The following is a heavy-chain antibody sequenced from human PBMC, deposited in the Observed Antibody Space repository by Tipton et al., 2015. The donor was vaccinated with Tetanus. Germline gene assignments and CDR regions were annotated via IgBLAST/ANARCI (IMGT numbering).Heavy chain of an antibody. CDR2: IIPLFGAT. Sequence: QLVQSGAEVKKPGSSVKVSCKASEGTFSSFAVSWVRQAPGQGLEWLGGIIPLFGATNYAQKFQGRLTITADKSTNTAYMELSSLRSDDTALYYSERDDPGYDERKNYCHSNMDVGGQATKVTVS. CDR1: EGTFSSFA. D-gene: IGHD3-3*01. V-gene: IGHV1-69*06. J-gene: IGHJ6*02. CDR3: ERDDPGYDERKNYCHSNMDV.